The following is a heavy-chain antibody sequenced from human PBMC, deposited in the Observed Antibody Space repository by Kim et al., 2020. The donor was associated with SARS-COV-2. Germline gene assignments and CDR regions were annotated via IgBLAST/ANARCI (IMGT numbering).Heavy chain of an antibody. J-gene: IGHJ5*01. V-gene: IGHV3-33*01. CDR3: AREGGNTGYYSIDS. Sequence: YVASVTGRFTRARDNSNNTMYLQMNSLGAEDTAVYYCAREGGNTGYYSIDSWGQGTLVTVSS. D-gene: IGHD3-22*01.